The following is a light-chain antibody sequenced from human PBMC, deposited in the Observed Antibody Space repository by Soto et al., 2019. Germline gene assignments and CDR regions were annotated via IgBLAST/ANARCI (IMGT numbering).Light chain of an antibody. CDR2: EVS. J-gene: IGLJ1*01. V-gene: IGLV2-14*01. Sequence: QSVLTQPASVSGSPGQSITISCTGTSSDVGGYNYVSCYQQHPGKAPKLMIFEVSNRPSGVSNRFSGSKSGNTASLTISGLQAEAEADYYCSSYTSSSAPYVFGTGTKVTVL. CDR3: SSYTSSSAPYV. CDR1: SSDVGGYNY.